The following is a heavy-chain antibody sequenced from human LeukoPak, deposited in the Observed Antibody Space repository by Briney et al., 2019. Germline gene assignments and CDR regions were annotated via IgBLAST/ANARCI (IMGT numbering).Heavy chain of an antibody. CDR3: ARDPGYGSGTDYDMGY. CDR2: IYSGGNT. J-gene: IGHJ4*02. Sequence: GGSLRLSCVASGFTVSGNYMSWVRQAPGKGLEWVSVIYSGGNTYYADSVKGRFTISRDNSKNTLYLQMSSLRPEDTAVYHCARDPGYGSGTDYDMGYWGQGTLVTVSS. V-gene: IGHV3-66*02. D-gene: IGHD3-10*01. CDR1: GFTVSGNY.